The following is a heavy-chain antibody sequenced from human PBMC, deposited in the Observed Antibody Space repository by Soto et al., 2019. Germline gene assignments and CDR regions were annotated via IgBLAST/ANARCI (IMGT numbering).Heavy chain of an antibody. CDR2: AHHSGRT. Sequence: PSETLSLTCTISGGPMTNYYCSWFRQPPGKGLEWIGEAHHSGRTNYNPSLKSRVTISVDRSQNLFSLKLASVAAADTAVYYCVRSEATALDYWGQGILVTVSS. J-gene: IGHJ4*02. CDR3: VRSEATALDY. V-gene: IGHV4-34*01. CDR1: GGPMTNYY.